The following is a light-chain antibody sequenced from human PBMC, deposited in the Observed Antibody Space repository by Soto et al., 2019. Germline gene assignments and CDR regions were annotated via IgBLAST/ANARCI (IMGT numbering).Light chain of an antibody. V-gene: IGKV3-15*01. J-gene: IGKJ4*01. CDR1: QSVRSN. Sequence: EIVMTQSPATLSVSPGERATLSCRANQSVRSNLAWYQQKPGQAPRLLIYGASTRATGIPARFSGSGSGTEFTLTISSLQSEDSALYYCQQYNNWPPLTFGGGTKVEIK. CDR3: QQYNNWPPLT. CDR2: GAS.